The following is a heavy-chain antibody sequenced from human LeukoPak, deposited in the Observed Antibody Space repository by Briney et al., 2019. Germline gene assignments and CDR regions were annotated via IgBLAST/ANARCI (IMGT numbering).Heavy chain of an antibody. J-gene: IGHJ5*02. D-gene: IGHD3-10*01. V-gene: IGHV4-34*01. Sequence: SETLSLTCTVSGGSISSYYWSWIRQPPGKGLEWIGEINHSGSANYNPSLKSRVTISVDTSKNQFSLKLSSVTAADTAVYYCARLTQRWFGEGGGLFNWFDPWGQGTLVTVSS. CDR1: GGSISSYY. CDR3: ARLTQRWFGEGGGLFNWFDP. CDR2: INHSGSA.